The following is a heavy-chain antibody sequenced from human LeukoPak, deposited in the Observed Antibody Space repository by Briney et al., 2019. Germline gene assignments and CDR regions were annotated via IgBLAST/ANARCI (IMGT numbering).Heavy chain of an antibody. V-gene: IGHV1-18*01. CDR1: GYSFTAYV. CDR2: ISTYNPNT. Sequence: ASVKVSCKASGYSFTAYVISWVRQAPGQGLEWMGWISTYNPNTNYAQKFQGRVTMTTDTSTSTVYMELRSLRSDDTAVYYCARSPARGYVILTNYNDYWGQGTLVTVSS. D-gene: IGHD3-9*01. J-gene: IGHJ4*02. CDR3: ARSPARGYVILTNYNDY.